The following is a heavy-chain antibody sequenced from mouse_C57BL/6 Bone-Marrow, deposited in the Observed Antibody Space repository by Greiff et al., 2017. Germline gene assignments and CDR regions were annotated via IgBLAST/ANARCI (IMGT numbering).Heavy chain of an antibody. Sequence: QVQLQQPGAELVKPGASVKLSCKASGYTFTSYWMQWVKQRPGQGLEWIGEIEPSDSYTNYNQKFKGKATLTVYTSYSTTYMQLRSLTSEYSAVYYCARELTAVSQYLDDWGQGTTLTVSS. V-gene: IGHV1-50*01. CDR1: GYTFTSYW. J-gene: IGHJ2*01. CDR2: IEPSDSYT. CDR3: ARELTAVSQYLDD. D-gene: IGHD1-1*01.